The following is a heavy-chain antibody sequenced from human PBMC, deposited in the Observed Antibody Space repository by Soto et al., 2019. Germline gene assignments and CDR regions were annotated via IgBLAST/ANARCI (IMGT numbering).Heavy chain of an antibody. V-gene: IGHV5-51*01. CDR2: IYLGDSGT. D-gene: IGHD2-2*01. J-gene: IGHJ4*02. Sequence: PGESLKISCKGSGYSFISYWIGWVRQMPGKGLEWMGIIYLGDSGTRYSPSFQGQVTISADKSVSTAYLQWSSLKASDTAMYYCARLVGDCISTSCHSFDFWGQGTLVTVPS. CDR3: ARLVGDCISTSCHSFDF. CDR1: GYSFISYW.